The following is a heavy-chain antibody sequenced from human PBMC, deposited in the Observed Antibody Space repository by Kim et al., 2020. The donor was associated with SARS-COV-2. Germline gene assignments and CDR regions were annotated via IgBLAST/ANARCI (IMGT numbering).Heavy chain of an antibody. CDR2: IYHSGST. CDR3: ARRAAAGTSEFDY. D-gene: IGHD6-13*01. J-gene: IGHJ4*02. V-gene: IGHV4-4*02. Sequence: SETLSLTCAVSGGSISSSNWWSWVRQPPGKGLEWIGEIYHSGSTNYNPSLKSRVTISVDKSKNQFSLKLSSVTAADTAVYYCARRAAAGTSEFDYWGQGTLVTVSS. CDR1: GGSISSSNW.